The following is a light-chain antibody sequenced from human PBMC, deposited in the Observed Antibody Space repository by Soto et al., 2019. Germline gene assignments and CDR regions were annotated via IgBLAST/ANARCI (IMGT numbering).Light chain of an antibody. CDR1: QSISNNY. CDR3: QQYISSPLT. J-gene: IGKJ1*01. CDR2: GAS. V-gene: IGKV3-20*01. Sequence: TQSPSTLSASVKDRVTITCRASQSISNNYLAWYQQKPGQAPRLVIYGASNRATGIPDRFSASGSGTDFTLTISRLEPEDFAVYYCQQYISSPLTFGQGTKVDIK.